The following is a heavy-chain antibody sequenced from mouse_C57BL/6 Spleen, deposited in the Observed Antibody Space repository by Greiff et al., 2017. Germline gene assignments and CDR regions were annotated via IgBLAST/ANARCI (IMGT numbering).Heavy chain of an antibody. Sequence: EVQRVESGPELVKPGDSVKISCKASGYSFTGYFMNWVMQSHGKSLEWIGRINPYNGDTFYNQKFKGKATLTVDKSSSTAHMELRSLTSEDSAVYYCARSEYFDYWGQGTTLTVSS. CDR1: GYSFTGYF. J-gene: IGHJ2*01. CDR2: INPYNGDT. CDR3: ARSEYFDY. V-gene: IGHV1-20*01.